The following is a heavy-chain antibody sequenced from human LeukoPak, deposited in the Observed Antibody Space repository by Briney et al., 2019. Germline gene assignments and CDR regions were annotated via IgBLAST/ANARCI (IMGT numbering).Heavy chain of an antibody. CDR2: ISGSGGST. CDR3: ARDLWFGEHRMGYYYGMDV. CDR1: GFTFSSYA. V-gene: IGHV3-23*01. D-gene: IGHD3-10*01. J-gene: IGHJ6*02. Sequence: GGSLRLSCAASGFTFSSYAMSWVRQAPGKGLEWVSAISGSGGSTYYADSVKGRFTISRDNSKNTLYLQMNSLRAEDTAVYYCARDLWFGEHRMGYYYGMDVWGQGTTVTVSS.